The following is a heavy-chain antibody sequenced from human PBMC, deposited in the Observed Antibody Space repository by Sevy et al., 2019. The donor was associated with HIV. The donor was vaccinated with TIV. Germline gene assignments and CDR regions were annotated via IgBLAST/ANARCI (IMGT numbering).Heavy chain of an antibody. J-gene: IGHJ4*02. CDR3: AREGDSWLPFDY. CDR2: ISGLNNYI. V-gene: IGHV3-21*01. D-gene: IGHD6-13*01. CDR1: GFTFSSYS. Sequence: GGSLRLSCAASGFTFSSYSMNWVRQAPGKGLEWVSSISGLNNYIYYAYSVKGRFTISRDNAKNSLYLQMNSLRAEDTAVYYCAREGDSWLPFDYWGQGTLVTVSS.